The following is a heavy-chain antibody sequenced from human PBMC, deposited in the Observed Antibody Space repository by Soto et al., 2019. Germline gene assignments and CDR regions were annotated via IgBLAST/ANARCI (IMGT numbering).Heavy chain of an antibody. D-gene: IGHD6-6*01. CDR2: IYYSGST. J-gene: IGHJ4*02. CDR1: GGSISSGDYY. Sequence: QVQLQESGPGLVKPSQTLSLTCTVSGGSISSGDYYWSWIRQHPGKGLEWIGYIYYSGSTYYNPSLMSRVTISVDTSKKQFSLKLSSVTAADTAVYYCARDGSSADADYWGQGTLVTVSS. CDR3: ARDGSSADADY. V-gene: IGHV4-31*03.